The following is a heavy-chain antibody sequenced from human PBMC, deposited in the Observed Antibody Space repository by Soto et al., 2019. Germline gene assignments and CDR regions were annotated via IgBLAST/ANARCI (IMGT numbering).Heavy chain of an antibody. J-gene: IGHJ5*02. Sequence: QLQLVQSAAEVKKPGASVRVSCKAYGYPFIKYGISWIRQGPEQGLEWMGWIKVDSGYTNYAQKFQGRVTMTADTSSDTAFMEPRSLRLDDTAVYFCATSYDTGFDPWGQGTLVSVSS. V-gene: IGHV1-18*04. CDR2: IKVDSGYT. D-gene: IGHD3-9*01. CDR1: GYPFIKYG. CDR3: ATSYDTGFDP.